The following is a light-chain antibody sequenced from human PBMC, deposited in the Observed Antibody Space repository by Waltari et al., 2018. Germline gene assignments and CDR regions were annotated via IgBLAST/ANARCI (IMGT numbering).Light chain of an antibody. J-gene: IGKJ2*01. CDR1: QSANSN. CDR3: QQYDNWPPYT. V-gene: IGKV3-15*01. CDR2: TAS. Sequence: EIVMTQSPATLSVSPGDRANISCRASQSANSNLAWYQQKPGQAPRLLIYTASTRATGVPARFSGSGSGTHFTLTISSLQSEDFAVYYCQQYDNWPPYTFGQGTNLEIK.